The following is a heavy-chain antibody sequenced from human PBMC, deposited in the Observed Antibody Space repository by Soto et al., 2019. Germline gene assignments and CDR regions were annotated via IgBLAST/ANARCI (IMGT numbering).Heavy chain of an antibody. V-gene: IGHV3-9*01. J-gene: IGHJ3*02. CDR3: ARSIRRPENDAFDI. CDR1: GFTFDDYA. CDR2: ISWNSGSI. Sequence: LRLSCAASGFTFDDYAMHWVRQAPGKGLEWVSGISWNSGSIGYADSVKGRFTISRDNAKNSLYLQMNSLRAEDTALYYCARSIRRPENDAFDIWGQGTMVTVSS.